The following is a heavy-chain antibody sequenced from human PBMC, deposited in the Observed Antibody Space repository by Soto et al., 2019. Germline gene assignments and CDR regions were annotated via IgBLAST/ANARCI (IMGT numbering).Heavy chain of an antibody. D-gene: IGHD3-22*01. Sequence: QVTLKESGPVLVNPTETLTLTCTVSGFSLRNARMCVSWIRQPPGKALEWLAHVLSNDEKSYNKSLQTRLTISKDTTKSQVVLTMTYMDPVDTATYFCARMLAVNYYYYYVDVWGEGTTVTVSS. CDR2: VLSNDEK. V-gene: IGHV2-26*01. J-gene: IGHJ6*03. CDR1: GFSLRNARMC. CDR3: ARMLAVNYYYYYVDV.